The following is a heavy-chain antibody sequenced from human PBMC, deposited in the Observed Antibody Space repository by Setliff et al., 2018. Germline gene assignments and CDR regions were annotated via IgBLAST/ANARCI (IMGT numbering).Heavy chain of an antibody. Sequence: ASVKVSCKASACTFIDYYLHWVRQAPGQGLEWMGWINPNSGDTYYVQKFQDRVTMTRDTSIRTAYMELRRLRSGDTALYYCAREIGGADGFDFWGQGTLVTVSS. CDR1: ACTFIDYY. V-gene: IGHV1-2*02. CDR2: INPNSGDT. CDR3: AREIGGADGFDF. J-gene: IGHJ3*01. D-gene: IGHD1-26*01.